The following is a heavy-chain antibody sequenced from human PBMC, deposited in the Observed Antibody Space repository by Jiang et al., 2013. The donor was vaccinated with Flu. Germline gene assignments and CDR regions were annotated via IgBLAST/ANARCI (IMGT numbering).Heavy chain of an antibody. D-gene: IGHD2-15*01. CDR2: VYYSGTT. CDR1: GASISSYY. V-gene: IGHV4-59*01. Sequence: LLKPSETLSLTCTVSGASISSYYWSWVRQPPGKELQWIGNVYYSGTTSYNPSLKSRVTISVDTSKNQFSLSLTSVTAADTAVYYCARDQGGGYNWFDPWGQGTLVIVSS. CDR3: ARDQGGGYNWFDP. J-gene: IGHJ5*02.